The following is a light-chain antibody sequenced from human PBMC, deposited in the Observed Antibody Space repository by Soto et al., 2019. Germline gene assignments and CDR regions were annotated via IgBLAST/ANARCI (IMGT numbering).Light chain of an antibody. CDR1: SSNIVAGYD. CDR3: QSFDSSLSAGV. V-gene: IGLV1-40*01. J-gene: IGLJ3*02. Sequence: QSVLTQPPSVSGAPGQRVTISCTGSSSNIVAGYDVHWYQQLPGTAPKLLIYGNSNRPSGVPDRFSGSKSGTSASLAITGLQAEDEADYYCQSFDSSLSAGVFGGGTKLTVL. CDR2: GNS.